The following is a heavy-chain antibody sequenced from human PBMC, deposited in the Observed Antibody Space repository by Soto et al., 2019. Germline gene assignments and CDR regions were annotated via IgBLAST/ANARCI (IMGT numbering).Heavy chain of an antibody. CDR3: ARVGSFNYYYGMDV. CDR2: INAGNGNT. D-gene: IGHD3-16*01. Sequence: ASVKVSCKASGYTFTSYAMHWVRQAPGQRLEWMGWINAGNGNTKYSQKFQGRVTITRDTSVSTAYMELSSLRSEDTAVYYCARVGSFNYYYGMDVWGQGTTVTVSS. V-gene: IGHV1-3*01. CDR1: GYTFTSYA. J-gene: IGHJ6*02.